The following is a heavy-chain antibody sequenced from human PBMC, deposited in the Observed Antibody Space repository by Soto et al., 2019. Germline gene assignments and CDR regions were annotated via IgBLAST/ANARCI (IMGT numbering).Heavy chain of an antibody. CDR3: ARDPPPSIVVVPAALDY. Sequence: GASLKVSCKASGYTFTGYYMHWVRQAPGQGLEWMGWINPNSGGTNYAQKFQGRVTMTRDTSISTAYMELSRLRSDDTAVYYCARDPPPSIVVVPAALDYWGQGTLVTVSS. CDR2: INPNSGGT. D-gene: IGHD2-2*01. J-gene: IGHJ4*02. CDR1: GYTFTGYY. V-gene: IGHV1-2*02.